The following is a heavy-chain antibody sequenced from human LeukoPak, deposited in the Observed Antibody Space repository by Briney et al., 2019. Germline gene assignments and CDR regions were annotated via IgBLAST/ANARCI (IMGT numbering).Heavy chain of an antibody. CDR2: IYTSGST. CDR3: ARDTWFGAGRTFDY. CDR1: GGSISSGSYY. V-gene: IGHV4-61*02. J-gene: IGHJ4*02. D-gene: IGHD3-10*01. Sequence: SETLSLTCSVSGGSISSGSYYWSWIRQPAGKGLEWIGRIYTSGSTNYNPSLKSRVTISVDTSKNQFSLKLSSVTAADTAVYYCARDTWFGAGRTFDYWGQGTLVTVSS.